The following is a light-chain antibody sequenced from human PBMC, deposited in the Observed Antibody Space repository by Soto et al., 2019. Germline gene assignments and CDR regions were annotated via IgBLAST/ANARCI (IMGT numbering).Light chain of an antibody. CDR3: HHSYSIPGT. J-gene: IGKJ1*01. Sequence: SQLTQSQTSLSASVGDRVTITCRASQSISSYLNWYQQKPGKAPKLLIYAASSLQSGVPSRFSGSGSGTDFTLTISSLQPEGSATTCFHHSYSIPGTSGQG. V-gene: IGKV1-39*01. CDR1: QSISSY. CDR2: AAS.